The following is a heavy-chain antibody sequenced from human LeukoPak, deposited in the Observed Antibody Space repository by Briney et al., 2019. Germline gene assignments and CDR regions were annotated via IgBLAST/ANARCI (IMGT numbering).Heavy chain of an antibody. D-gene: IGHD5-24*01. CDR2: IYPGDSDT. V-gene: IGHV5-51*01. J-gene: IGHJ4*02. CDR3: ARRSTRWLQLGPFGY. CDR1: GYSFTSYW. Sequence: GESLKISCKGSGYSFTSYWIGWVRQMPGKGLEWMGIIYPGDSDTRYSPSFQGQVTISADKSISTAYLQWSSLKASDTAMYCCARRSTRWLQLGPFGYWGQGTLVTVSS.